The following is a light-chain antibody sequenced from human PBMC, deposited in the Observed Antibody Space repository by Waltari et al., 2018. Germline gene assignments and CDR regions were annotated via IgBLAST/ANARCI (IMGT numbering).Light chain of an antibody. Sequence: QSVLTQPPSVSGAPGPRVTLSCTGRSSNIGAGFDFPWYQQLPGTAPKLPIYGNTNRPSGVPDRFSGSKSGTSASLAITGLQAEDEADYYCQSYDNSPYVIFGGGTKLTVL. CDR3: QSYDNSPYVI. V-gene: IGLV1-40*01. CDR2: GNT. CDR1: SSNIGAGFD. J-gene: IGLJ2*01.